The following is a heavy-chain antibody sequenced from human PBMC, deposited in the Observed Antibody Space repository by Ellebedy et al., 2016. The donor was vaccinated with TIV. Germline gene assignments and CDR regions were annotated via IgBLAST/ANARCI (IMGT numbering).Heavy chain of an antibody. CDR3: ARESYGSGSYPLDY. CDR2: MNPNTGDT. V-gene: IGHV1-8*01. D-gene: IGHD3-10*01. J-gene: IGHJ4*02. Sequence: ASVKVSCXASGYTFTSYDVNWVRQATGQGLEWMGWMNPNTGDTGNAQKFQGRVIMTRDTSKGTAYMELSGLRSEDTAVYYCARESYGSGSYPLDYWGQGTLVTVSS. CDR1: GYTFTSYD.